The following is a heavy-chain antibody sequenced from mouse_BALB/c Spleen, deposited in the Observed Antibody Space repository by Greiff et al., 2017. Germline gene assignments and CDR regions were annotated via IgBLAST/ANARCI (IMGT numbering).Heavy chain of an antibody. V-gene: IGHV5-4*02. Sequence: EVLLVESGGGLVKPGGSLKLSCAASGFTFSDYYMYWVRQTPEKRLVWVATISDGGSYTYYPDSVKGRFTISRDNAKNNLYLQMSSLKSEDTAMYYCARGSYYAMDYWGQGTSVTVSS. CDR2: ISDGGSYT. CDR1: GFTFSDYY. CDR3: ARGSYYAMDY. J-gene: IGHJ4*01.